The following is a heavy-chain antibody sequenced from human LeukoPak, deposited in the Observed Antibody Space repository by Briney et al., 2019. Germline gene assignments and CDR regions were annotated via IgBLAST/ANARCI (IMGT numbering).Heavy chain of an antibody. CDR2: MYLSGTT. CDR1: GDSINSLDL. CDR3: AYNRDFALDN. V-gene: IGHV4-4*02. Sequence: SETLSLTCTVSGDSINSLDLWSWVRQPPGKGLEWIGEMYLSGTTHSNPSVKSRVTISIDKSKNQFFLNLSSVTAADTAVYYCAYNRDFALDNWGQGTLVTVSS. J-gene: IGHJ4*02. D-gene: IGHD1-14*01.